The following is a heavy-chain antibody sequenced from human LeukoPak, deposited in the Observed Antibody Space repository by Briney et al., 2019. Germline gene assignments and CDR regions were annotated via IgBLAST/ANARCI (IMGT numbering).Heavy chain of an antibody. J-gene: IGHJ4*02. D-gene: IGHD2-15*01. CDR1: RFTFSSYA. Sequence: GGSLRLSCAASRFTFSSYAMSWVRQAPGKGPEWVSAISGSGDITVYADSVKGRFTISRDNSKNTMELQMNSLRAEDTAVYYCAKVGCSGGSCYAQYFDYWGQGTLVTVSS. V-gene: IGHV3-23*01. CDR3: AKVGCSGGSCYAQYFDY. CDR2: ISGSGDIT.